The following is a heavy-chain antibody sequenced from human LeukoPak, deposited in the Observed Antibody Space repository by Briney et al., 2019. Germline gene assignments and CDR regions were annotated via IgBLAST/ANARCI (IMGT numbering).Heavy chain of an antibody. V-gene: IGHV1-18*01. Sequence: VASVKVSCKASGYAFTSYGISWVQQAPGQGLEWMGWISAYNGNTNYAQKLQGRVTMTTDTSTSTAYMELRSLRSDDTAVYYCARGDSGYDSVDYWGQGTLVTVSS. CDR3: ARGDSGYDSVDY. CDR2: ISAYNGNT. CDR1: GYAFTSYG. J-gene: IGHJ4*02. D-gene: IGHD5-12*01.